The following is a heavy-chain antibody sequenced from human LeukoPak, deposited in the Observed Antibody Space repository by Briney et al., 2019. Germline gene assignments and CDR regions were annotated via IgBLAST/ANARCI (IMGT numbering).Heavy chain of an antibody. CDR3: ARDSLAARRAARRAWFGP. J-gene: IGHJ5*02. Sequence: ASVKVSCKASGYTFTSYDINWVRQATGQGLEWMGWMNPNSGNTGYAQKFQGRVTMTRNTSISTAYMELSSLRSEDTAVYYCARDSLAARRAARRAWFGPWGQGTLVTVSS. CDR1: GYTFTSYD. D-gene: IGHD6-6*01. CDR2: MNPNSGNT. V-gene: IGHV1-8*01.